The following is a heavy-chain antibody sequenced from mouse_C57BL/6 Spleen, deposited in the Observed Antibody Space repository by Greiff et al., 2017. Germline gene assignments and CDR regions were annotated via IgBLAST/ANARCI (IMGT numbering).Heavy chain of an antibody. V-gene: IGHV2-3*01. CDR3: AKLFITTVVATGDY. CDR1: GFSLTSYG. D-gene: IGHD1-1*01. Sequence: QVQLQESGPGLVAPSPCLSITCTVSGFSLTSYGVSWVRQPPGKGLEWLGVIWGDGSTNYHSALISRLSSSTDNSKSQDFLKLNSLQTDDTATDYSAKLFITTVVATGDYWGQGTSVTVSS. J-gene: IGHJ4*01. CDR2: IWGDGST.